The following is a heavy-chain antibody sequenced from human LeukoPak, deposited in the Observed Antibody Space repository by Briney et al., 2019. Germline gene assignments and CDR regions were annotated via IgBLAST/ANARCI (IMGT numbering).Heavy chain of an antibody. CDR3: ARERAAAGTRGYFDY. CDR2: IYSGGST. D-gene: IGHD6-13*01. J-gene: IGHJ4*02. V-gene: IGHV3-53*01. CDR1: GFTVSSNY. Sequence: GGSLRLSCAASGFTVSSNYMSWVRQAPGKGLKWLSVIYSGGSTYYADSVKGRFTISRDNSNNTLFLQMNSLRAEDTAVYYCARERAAAGTRGYFDYWGRRTLVTISS.